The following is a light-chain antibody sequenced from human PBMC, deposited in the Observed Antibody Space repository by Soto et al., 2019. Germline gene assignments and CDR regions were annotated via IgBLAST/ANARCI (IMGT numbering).Light chain of an antibody. Sequence: QSALTQPASVSGSPGQSITISCTGTSSDIGGFYHVSWYQHHPGKDPKLMIYQVSNRPSGVSNRFSGSKSGNTASLTISGLQAEDEADYFCSSYSSSSTFYVFGAGTKVTVL. CDR2: QVS. CDR1: SSDIGGFYH. CDR3: SSYSSSSTFYV. V-gene: IGLV2-14*01. J-gene: IGLJ1*01.